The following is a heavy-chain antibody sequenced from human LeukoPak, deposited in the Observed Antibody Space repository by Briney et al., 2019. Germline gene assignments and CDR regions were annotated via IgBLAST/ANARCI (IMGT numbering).Heavy chain of an antibody. V-gene: IGHV4-59*01. CDR3: ARIAVAGTWLDY. CDR2: IYYSGST. Sequence: PSETLSLTCTVSGGSISSYYWSWIRQPPGKGLEWIGYIYYSGSTNYNPSLKSRVTISVDTSKNQFSLKLSSVTAADTAVYYCARIAVAGTWLDYWGQGTLVTVSS. D-gene: IGHD6-19*01. CDR1: GGSISSYY. J-gene: IGHJ4*02.